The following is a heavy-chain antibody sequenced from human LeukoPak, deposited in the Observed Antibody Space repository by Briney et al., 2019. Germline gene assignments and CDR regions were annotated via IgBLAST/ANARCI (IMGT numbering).Heavy chain of an antibody. D-gene: IGHD2-15*01. CDR2: VYYTGAS. V-gene: IGHV4-39*07. Sequence: SETLSLTCTVSGGSISSSSYYWGWIRQPPGKGLEWIGSVYYTGASYYNPSLKSRVTISIDTSKKHFSLKLTSVTAADTAVYFCARALGYCSGGSCYYFDYWGQGTLVTVSS. CDR1: GGSISSSSYY. J-gene: IGHJ4*02. CDR3: ARALGYCSGGSCYYFDY.